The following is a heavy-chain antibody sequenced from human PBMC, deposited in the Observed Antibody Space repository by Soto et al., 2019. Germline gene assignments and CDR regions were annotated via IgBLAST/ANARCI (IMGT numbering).Heavy chain of an antibody. CDR2: IIPIFGTA. D-gene: IGHD1-7*01. CDR3: ARPKPELRADYYYGMDV. Sequence: ASVKVSCKASGGTFSSYAISWVRQAPGQGLEWMGGIIPIFGTANYAQKFQGRVTITADKSTSTAYMELGSLRSEDTAVYYCARPKPELRADYYYGMDVWGQGTTVTVSS. CDR1: GGTFSSYA. V-gene: IGHV1-69*06. J-gene: IGHJ6*02.